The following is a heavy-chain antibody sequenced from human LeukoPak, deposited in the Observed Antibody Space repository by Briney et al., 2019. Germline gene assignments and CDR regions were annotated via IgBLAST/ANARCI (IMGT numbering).Heavy chain of an antibody. CDR1: GGSLSSRNW. V-gene: IGHV4-4*02. D-gene: IGHD4-23*01. J-gene: IGHJ4*02. CDR3: AREADGGKGPNLDY. CDR2: IYHSGST. Sequence: SETLSLTYAVSGGSLSSRNWWHWVRQPPGKGLEWIGEIYHSGSTNYNPSLKSRVTISVDESKNQFSLKLSSVTAADTAVYYCAREADGGKGPNLDYWGQGTLVTVSS.